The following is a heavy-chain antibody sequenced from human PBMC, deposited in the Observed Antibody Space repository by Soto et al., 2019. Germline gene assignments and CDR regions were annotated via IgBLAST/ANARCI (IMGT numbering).Heavy chain of an antibody. CDR1: GYTFTRYG. Sequence: QVQLVQSGAEVKKPGASVKVSCKASGYTFTRYGISWVRQAPGQGLEWMGWISAYNGNTNYAQKLKGRVTMTTDTAASKAYMELRSLRSEDTAVYYCARESSSSCQDYWGQGTLVTVSS. D-gene: IGHD6-13*01. CDR2: ISAYNGNT. V-gene: IGHV1-18*01. CDR3: ARESSSSCQDY. J-gene: IGHJ4*02.